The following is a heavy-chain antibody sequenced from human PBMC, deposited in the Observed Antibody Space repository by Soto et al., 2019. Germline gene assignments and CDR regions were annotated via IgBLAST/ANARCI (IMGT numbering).Heavy chain of an antibody. CDR2: ISGSGGSS. Sequence: LRLSCAASGFAFSTYAMTWVRQAPGKGLEWVSVISGSGGSSYYAASVKGRFTLSRDNSKNTLFLQMNGLRAEDTAVYYCAKVTKRAAAGRYEYYKYGMDVWGQGTTVTVS. D-gene: IGHD6-13*01. J-gene: IGHJ6*02. V-gene: IGHV3-23*01. CDR3: AKVTKRAAAGRYEYYKYGMDV. CDR1: GFAFSTYA.